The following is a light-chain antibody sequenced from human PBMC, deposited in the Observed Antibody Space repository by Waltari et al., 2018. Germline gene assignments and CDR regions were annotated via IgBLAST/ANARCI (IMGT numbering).Light chain of an antibody. CDR2: DAS. CDR3: HQRSNWPRT. CDR1: HSVGSY. Sequence: EIVLTQSPATLSLSPGERAALSCRASHSVGSYLAWYQQKPGQAPRLLIYDASNRATGIPARFSGSGSGTDFTLTISSLEPEDFAVYYCHQRSNWPRTFGQGTKVEI. J-gene: IGKJ1*01. V-gene: IGKV3-11*01.